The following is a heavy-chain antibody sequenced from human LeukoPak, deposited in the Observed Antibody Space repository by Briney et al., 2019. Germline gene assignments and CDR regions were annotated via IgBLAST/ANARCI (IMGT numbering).Heavy chain of an antibody. D-gene: IGHD5-24*01. CDR3: AREGVQMGYFDY. J-gene: IGHJ4*02. CDR1: GFTFSSYS. Sequence: GGSLRLSCAASGFTFSSYSMNWVRQAPGKGLELVSSISSSSSYIYYADSVKGRFTISRDNAKNSLYLQMNSLRAEDTAVYHCAREGVQMGYFDYWGQGTLVTVSS. V-gene: IGHV3-21*01. CDR2: ISSSSSYI.